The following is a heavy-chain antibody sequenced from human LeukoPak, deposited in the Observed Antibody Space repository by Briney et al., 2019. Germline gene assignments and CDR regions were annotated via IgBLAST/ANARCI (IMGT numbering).Heavy chain of an antibody. Sequence: GGSLRLSCAASGFTFSSYEMNWVRQAPGKGLEWVSSISSSSSYIYYADSVKGRFTISRDNAKNSLYLQMNSLRAEDTAVYYCARDWARGYNYHLYYYYYMDVWGKGTTVTVSS. CDR2: ISSSSSYI. D-gene: IGHD5-24*01. J-gene: IGHJ6*03. CDR3: ARDWARGYNYHLYYYYYMDV. V-gene: IGHV3-21*01. CDR1: GFTFSSYE.